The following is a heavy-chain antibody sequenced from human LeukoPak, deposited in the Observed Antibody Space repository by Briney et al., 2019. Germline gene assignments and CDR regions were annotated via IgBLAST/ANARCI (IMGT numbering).Heavy chain of an antibody. Sequence: PSETLSLTCTVSGGSISSGSYYWSWIRQPAGKGLEWIGRIYTSGSTNYNPSLKSRVTISVDTSKNQFSLKLSSVTAADTAVYYCARTTPRFVDSSSGRFDPWGQGTLVTVSS. CDR3: ARTTPRFVDSSSGRFDP. CDR1: GGSISSGSYY. J-gene: IGHJ5*02. D-gene: IGHD3-22*01. CDR2: IYTSGST. V-gene: IGHV4-61*02.